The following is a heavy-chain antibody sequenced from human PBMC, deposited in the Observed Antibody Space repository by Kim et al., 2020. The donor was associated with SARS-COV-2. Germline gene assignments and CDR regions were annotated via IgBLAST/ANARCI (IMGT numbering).Heavy chain of an antibody. J-gene: IGHJ4*02. V-gene: IGHV3-15*01. CDR2: GKT. CDR3: TTADRSILDY. D-gene: IGHD2-15*01. Sequence: GKTDFAAPVKGRFSISRDDSKNTFYLQMNSLKTEDTAVYYCTTADRSILDYWGQGTLVTVSS.